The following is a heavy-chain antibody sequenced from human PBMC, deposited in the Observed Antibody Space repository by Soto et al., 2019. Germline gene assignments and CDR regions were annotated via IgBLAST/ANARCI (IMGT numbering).Heavy chain of an antibody. CDR3: ARDWIINS. J-gene: IGHJ4*02. Sequence: SLRLSCAASGFTFSSYWMNWVRQAPGKGLEWVANIKQDGSEKYYVDSVKGRFTISRDNARNSLYLQMNSLRVEDTAVYYCARDWIINSWGRGTLVTVSS. D-gene: IGHD3-10*01. V-gene: IGHV3-7*01. CDR2: IKQDGSEK. CDR1: GFTFSSYW.